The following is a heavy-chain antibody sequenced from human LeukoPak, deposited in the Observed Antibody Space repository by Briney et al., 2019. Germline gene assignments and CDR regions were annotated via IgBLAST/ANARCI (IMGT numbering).Heavy chain of an antibody. CDR2: IYTSGST. V-gene: IGHV4-61*02. CDR3: ARGLLLWFGGTHYYMDV. CDR1: GGSISSGSYY. Sequence: SETLSLTCTVSGGSISSGSYYWSWIRQPAGKGLEWIGRIYTSGSTNYNPSLKSRVTISVDTSKNQFSLKLSSVTAADTAVYYCARGLLLWFGGTHYYMDVWGKGTTVTISS. J-gene: IGHJ6*03. D-gene: IGHD3-10*01.